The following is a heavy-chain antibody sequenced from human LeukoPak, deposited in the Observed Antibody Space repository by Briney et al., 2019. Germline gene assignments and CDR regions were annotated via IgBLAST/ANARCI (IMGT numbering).Heavy chain of an antibody. Sequence: PGGSLRLSCAASGFTFSSSAMNWVRQAPGKGLEWISYISHSGGAEHYTDSVKGRFTISRDNAKNALYLQMNSLRAEDTAVYFCARDYVFAFDYWSQGTLVTVSS. CDR1: GFTFSSSA. J-gene: IGHJ4*02. V-gene: IGHV3-48*01. CDR3: ARDYVFAFDY. D-gene: IGHD3-10*02. CDR2: ISHSGGAE.